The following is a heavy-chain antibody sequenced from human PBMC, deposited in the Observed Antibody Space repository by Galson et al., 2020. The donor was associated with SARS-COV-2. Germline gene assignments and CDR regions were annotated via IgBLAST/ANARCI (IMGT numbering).Heavy chain of an antibody. CDR3: VRLGSGSYGGRLFDY. Sequence: SETLSLTCTVSGDSITSRSSYWGWIRPPPGAGLEWIVCMYYTGISYSNPSLKSRVTISGDTSSNQFSLKMRPVTAADTAVYYCVRLGSGSYGGRLFDYWGRGALVIVSS. CDR2: MYYTGIS. V-gene: IGHV4-39*01. D-gene: IGHD6-19*01. CDR1: GDSITSRSSY. J-gene: IGHJ4*02.